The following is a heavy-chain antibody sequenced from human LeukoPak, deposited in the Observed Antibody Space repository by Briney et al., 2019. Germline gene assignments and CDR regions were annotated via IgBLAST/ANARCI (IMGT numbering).Heavy chain of an antibody. J-gene: IGHJ5*01. V-gene: IGHV5-51*01. D-gene: IGHD2/OR15-2a*01. CDR1: GYSFTHYW. CDR2: IYPGDSNT. Sequence: RGESLKISCKASGYSFTHYWIAWVRQMPEKGLEWMGIIYPGDSNTRYSPSFEGQVTISADQSIRPAYLQWSNLKASDTAMYYCARLAGDTTDGNWFEFWGQGTLVTVSS. CDR3: ARLAGDTTDGNWFEF.